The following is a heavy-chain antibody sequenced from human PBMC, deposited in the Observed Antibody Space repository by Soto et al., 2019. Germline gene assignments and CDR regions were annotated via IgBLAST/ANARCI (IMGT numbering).Heavy chain of an antibody. Sequence: ASVKVSCKASGYTFTSYGISWVRQAPGQGLEWMGWISAYNGNTNYAQKLQGRVTMTTDTSTSTAYMELRSLRSDDTAVYYCASSDLIVGATTGMYFQHWGQGTLVTVSS. D-gene: IGHD1-26*01. CDR2: ISAYNGNT. V-gene: IGHV1-18*01. CDR3: ASSDLIVGATTGMYFQH. CDR1: GYTFTSYG. J-gene: IGHJ1*01.